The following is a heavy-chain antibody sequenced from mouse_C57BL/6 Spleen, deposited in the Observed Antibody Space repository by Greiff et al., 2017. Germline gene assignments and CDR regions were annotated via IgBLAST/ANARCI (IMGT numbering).Heavy chain of an antibody. CDR2: INPNNGGT. CDR1: GYTFTDYY. CDR3: ARGSSRGYFDV. V-gene: IGHV1-26*01. Sequence: VQLQQSGPELVKPGASVKISCKASGYTFTDYYMNWVKQSHGKSLEWIGDINPNNGGTSYNQKFKGKATLTVDKSSSTAYMELRSLTSEDSAVYYCARGSSRGYFDVWGTGTTVTVSS. J-gene: IGHJ1*03. D-gene: IGHD1-1*01.